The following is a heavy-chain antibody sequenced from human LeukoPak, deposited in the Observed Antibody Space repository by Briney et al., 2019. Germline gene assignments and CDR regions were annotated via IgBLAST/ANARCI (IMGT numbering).Heavy chain of an antibody. CDR1: GFTFSSYA. CDR3: AKPEGVATQNPLFDY. V-gene: IGHV3-33*03. CDR2: VWGDGSRK. D-gene: IGHD5-12*01. Sequence: PGGSLRLSCAASGFTFSSYAMSWVRQAPGKGLEWVAIVWGDGSRKEYGDAVKGRFTVSRDESEDTVYLQMNNLRVEDTAVYYCAKPEGVATQNPLFDYWGQGTLVTVSS. J-gene: IGHJ4*02.